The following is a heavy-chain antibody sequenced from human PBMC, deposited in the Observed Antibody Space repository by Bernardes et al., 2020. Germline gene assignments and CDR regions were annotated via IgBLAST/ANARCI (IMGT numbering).Heavy chain of an antibody. V-gene: IGHV3-74*01. CDR1: GFTFSFYW. CDR3: ARDESSYYYGSGSYDWFDS. Sequence: GSLRLSCAASGFTFSFYWMHWVRQVPGKGLVWVSRINSDGSSTTYADSVKGRFTISRDNAKNTLYLQMNSLRAEDTAVYYCARDESSYYYGSGSYDWFDSWGQGTLVTVSS. J-gene: IGHJ5*01. D-gene: IGHD3-10*01. CDR2: INSDGSST.